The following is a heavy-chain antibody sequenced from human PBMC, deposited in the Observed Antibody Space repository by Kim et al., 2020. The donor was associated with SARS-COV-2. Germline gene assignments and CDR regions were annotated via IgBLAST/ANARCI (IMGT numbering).Heavy chain of an antibody. D-gene: IGHD2-15*01. CDR3: ARVHCIGGRCTLDF. CDR1: GFAVSTNY. Sequence: GGSLRLTCAASGFAVSTNYMTWVRQAPGKGLVWVSIVFSGGTTYYADFVKGRFTTSTDNFENTLSLHMNNLSAEDTAIYYCARVHCIGGRCTLDFWGQG. CDR2: VFSGGTT. J-gene: IGHJ4*01. V-gene: IGHV3-53*01.